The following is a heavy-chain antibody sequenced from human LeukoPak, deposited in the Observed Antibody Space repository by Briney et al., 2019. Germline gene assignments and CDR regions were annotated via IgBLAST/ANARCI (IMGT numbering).Heavy chain of an antibody. CDR1: ALTFIAYY. Sequence: GGSLRLSCADSALTFIAYYLIWFGQAPGKGLEWVSYISSSGSTIYYADSVKGRFTISRDNAKNPLYLQMNSLRGEDTAVYYCPRIQGDNDSSGYHGPFDYWGQGTLVTVSS. J-gene: IGHJ4*02. D-gene: IGHD3-22*01. CDR3: PRIQGDNDSSGYHGPFDY. CDR2: ISSSGSTI. V-gene: IGHV3-11*01.